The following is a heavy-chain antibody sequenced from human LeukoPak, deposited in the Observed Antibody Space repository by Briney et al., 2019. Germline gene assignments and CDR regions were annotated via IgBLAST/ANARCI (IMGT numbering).Heavy chain of an antibody. CDR3: ARLHTGRGVVRRVIHY. D-gene: IGHD3-10*01. CDR1: GYTFTSYA. V-gene: IGHV1-2*02. Sequence: GASVKVSCKASGYTFTSYAMNWVRQAPGQGLEWMGWINPNSGGTNYAQKFQGRVTMTRDTSTSTAYMELRSLRSDDTAVYYCARLHTGRGVVRRVIHYWGQGTLVTVSS. J-gene: IGHJ4*02. CDR2: INPNSGGT.